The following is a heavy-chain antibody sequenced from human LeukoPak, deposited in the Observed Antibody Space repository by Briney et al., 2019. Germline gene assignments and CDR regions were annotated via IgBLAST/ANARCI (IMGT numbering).Heavy chain of an antibody. J-gene: IGHJ5*02. V-gene: IGHV3-11*05. Sequence: GGSLRLSCAASGFTFSDYYMSYIRQAPGKGLEWVSYISTTSTYTDYADSVRGRFTTSRDNAKNLLYLQMNSLRPEDTAVYYCARDWYCSSSICYTDRNWFDPWGQGTLVTVSS. CDR1: GFTFSDYY. CDR2: ISTTSTYT. D-gene: IGHD2-2*02. CDR3: ARDWYCSSSICYTDRNWFDP.